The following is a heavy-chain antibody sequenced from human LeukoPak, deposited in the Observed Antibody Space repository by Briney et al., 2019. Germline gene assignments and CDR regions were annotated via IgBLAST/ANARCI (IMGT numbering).Heavy chain of an antibody. CDR3: TRGSSNACDI. V-gene: IGHV3-7*05. D-gene: IGHD3-10*01. J-gene: IGHJ3*02. CDR1: GFXFSNYW. CDR2: IKEDGSDK. Sequence: GGSLRLSCAASGFXFSNYWINWVRQAPGKGLQWVGNIKEDGSDKYYVDSVKGRFTISRDNAKNSLYLQMNSLRAEDTAVYYCTRGSSNACDIWGQGTMVAVSS.